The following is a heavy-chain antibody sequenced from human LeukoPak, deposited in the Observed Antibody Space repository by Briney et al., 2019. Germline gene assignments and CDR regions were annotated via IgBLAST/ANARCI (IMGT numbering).Heavy chain of an antibody. CDR2: IRQDGSEK. CDR3: ARDRFCSSTSCYWNAFDI. V-gene: IGHV3-7*01. D-gene: IGHD2-2*01. J-gene: IGHJ3*02. CDR1: GFTFSNYW. Sequence: GGSLRLSCAASGFTFSNYWMSWVRQAPGMGLEWVANIRQDGSEKYYVDSVKGRFTISRDNAKNSLYLQMNSLRAEDTAVYYCARDRFCSSTSCYWNAFDIWGQGTMVTVSS.